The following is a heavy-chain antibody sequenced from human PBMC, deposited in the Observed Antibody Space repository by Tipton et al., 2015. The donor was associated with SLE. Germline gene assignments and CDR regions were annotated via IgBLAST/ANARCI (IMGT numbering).Heavy chain of an antibody. J-gene: IGHJ4*02. Sequence: LSLTCTVSHGSMNSDIYYWTWIRQHSGKGLEWIGYVYYTGRTHYNPSLRSRITMSVDTSKNQFSLNLTSVTAADTAIYYCARDRSDKSCFDYWGQGTLVTVSS. CDR1: HGSMNSDIYY. CDR3: ARDRSDKSCFDY. V-gene: IGHV4-31*03. CDR2: VYYTGRT. D-gene: IGHD2-21*02.